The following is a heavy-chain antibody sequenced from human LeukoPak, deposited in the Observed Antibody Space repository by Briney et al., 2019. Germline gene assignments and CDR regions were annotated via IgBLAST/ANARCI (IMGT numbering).Heavy chain of an antibody. J-gene: IGHJ4*02. D-gene: IGHD3-9*01. CDR2: INSDGSRT. V-gene: IGHV3-74*01. CDR1: GFTFSSYW. Sequence: PGGSLRLSCAASGFTFSSYWMHWVRQAPGKGLVWVSRINSDGSRTSYADSVKGRFTISRDNAKNTLYLQMNSLRAEDTAVYYCARSTYYDILTGYYFDYWGQGTLVTVSS. CDR3: ARSTYYDILTGYYFDY.